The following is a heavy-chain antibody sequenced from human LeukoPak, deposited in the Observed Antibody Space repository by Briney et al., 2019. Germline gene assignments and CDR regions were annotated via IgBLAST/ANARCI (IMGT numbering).Heavy chain of an antibody. CDR1: GFTFSSNW. CDR3: ASGSHRDF. Sequence: GGSLRLSCAASGFTFSSNWMSWVRQVPGKGLEWVANIKPDGSGKQYAQSVKGRFTISRDNTRNSLDLQISSPRAEDTAVYSCASGSHRDFWGQGTPVPVSS. J-gene: IGHJ4*02. V-gene: IGHV3-7*01. CDR2: IKPDGSGK.